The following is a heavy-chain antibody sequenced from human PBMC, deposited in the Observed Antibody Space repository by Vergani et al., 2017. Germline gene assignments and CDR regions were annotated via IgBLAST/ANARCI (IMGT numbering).Heavy chain of an antibody. J-gene: IGHJ4*02. Sequence: QVQLVQSGAEVKKPGSSVKVSCKASGGPFTGYYMHWVRQAPGQGLEWMGWINPNSGGTNYAQKFQGRVTMTRDTSISTAYMELSRLRSDDTAVYYCARGYYGSGSPNSGDYWGQGTLVTVSS. V-gene: IGHV1-2*02. D-gene: IGHD3-10*01. CDR2: INPNSGGT. CDR1: GGPFTGYY. CDR3: ARGYYGSGSPNSGDY.